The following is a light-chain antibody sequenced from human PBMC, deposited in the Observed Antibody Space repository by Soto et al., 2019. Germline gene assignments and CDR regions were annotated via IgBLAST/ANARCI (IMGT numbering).Light chain of an antibody. CDR2: DVS. V-gene: IGLV2-11*01. CDR1: SSDVGGYNY. CDR3: FSYAGSSTLGV. J-gene: IGLJ2*01. Sequence: QSVLTQPRSVSGSPGQSVTISCTGTSSDVGGYNYVSWYQHHPGKAPKLMIYDVSKRPSGVPDRFSGSKSGNMASLTISGLQAEDEADYHCFSYAGSSTLGVFGGGTQLTVL.